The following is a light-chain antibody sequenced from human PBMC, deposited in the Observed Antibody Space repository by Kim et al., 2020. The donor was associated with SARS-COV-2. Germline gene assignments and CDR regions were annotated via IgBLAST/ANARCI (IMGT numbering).Light chain of an antibody. J-gene: IGLJ2*01. V-gene: IGLV2-14*03. CDR1: SSDVGTYDY. CDR2: DVS. CDR3: SSYTSTTTLGV. Sequence: QSITTSCTGTSSDVGTYDYVSWYQQHPGKAPKLMIYDVSDRPSGVSNRFSGSKSGNTASLTISGLQAEDEAYYYCSSYTSTTTLGVFGGGTKLTVL.